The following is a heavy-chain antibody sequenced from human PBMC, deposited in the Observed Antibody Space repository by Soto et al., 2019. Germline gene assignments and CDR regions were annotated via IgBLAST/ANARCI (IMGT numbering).Heavy chain of an antibody. CDR1: GGSISSYY. CDR3: ASTYYDFGDTWFDP. D-gene: IGHD3-3*01. CDR2: IYYSGST. Sequence: SETLSLTCTVSGGSISSYYWSWIRQPPGKGLEWIGYIYYSGSTNYNPSLKSRVTISVDTSKNQFSLKLSSVTAADTAVYYCASTYYDFGDTWFDPWGQGTLGTVSS. J-gene: IGHJ5*02. V-gene: IGHV4-59*01.